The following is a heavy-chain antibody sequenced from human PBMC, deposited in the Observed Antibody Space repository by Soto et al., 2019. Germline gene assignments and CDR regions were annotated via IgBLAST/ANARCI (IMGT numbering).Heavy chain of an antibody. D-gene: IGHD3-10*01. CDR2: IYHSGST. J-gene: IGHJ6*02. CDR1: GGSISSGGYS. CDR3: ARGQGVGVLYYYYGMDV. Sequence: SETLSLTCAVSGGSISSGGYSWSWIRQPPGKGLEWIGYIYHSGSTYYNPSLKSRVTISVDRSKNQFSLKLSSVTAADTAVYYCARGQGVGVLYYYYGMDVWGQGTTVTVSS. V-gene: IGHV4-30-2*01.